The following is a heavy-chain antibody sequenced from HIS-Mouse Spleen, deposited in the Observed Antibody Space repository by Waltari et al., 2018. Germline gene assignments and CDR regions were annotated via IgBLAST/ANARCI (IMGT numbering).Heavy chain of an antibody. CDR3: AREIPYSSSWYDWYFDL. CDR1: GGSISSSSYY. Sequence: QLQLQESGPGLVKPSETLSLTCTVPGGSISSSSYYWCWIRQPPGKGLEWSGSIYYRGSTYDHPSLKNRITISVDTSKNQFSLKLSSVTAADTAVYYCAREIPYSSSWYDWYFDLWGRGTLVTVSS. D-gene: IGHD6-13*01. V-gene: IGHV4-39*07. CDR2: IYYRGST. J-gene: IGHJ2*01.